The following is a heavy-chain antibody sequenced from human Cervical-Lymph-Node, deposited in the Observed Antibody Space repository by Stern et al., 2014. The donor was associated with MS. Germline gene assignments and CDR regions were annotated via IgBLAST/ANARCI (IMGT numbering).Heavy chain of an antibody. CDR3: ARWAYNWDFDY. CDR2: ISVYNGNT. CDR1: GYTFTRYD. D-gene: IGHD1-20*01. V-gene: IGHV1-18*01. J-gene: IGHJ4*02. Sequence: VHLVESGVEIKKPGASVKVSCKASGYTFTRYDIAWVRQAPGQGLEWMGWISVYNGNTKYAQKVQGRLTMTRETSTNTAYMELRSLISDDTAVYYCARWAYNWDFDYWGQGTLVTVSS.